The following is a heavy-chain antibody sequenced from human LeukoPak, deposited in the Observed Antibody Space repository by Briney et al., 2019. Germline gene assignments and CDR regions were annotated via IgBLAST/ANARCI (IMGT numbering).Heavy chain of an antibody. J-gene: IGHJ5*02. CDR1: GGSISSYY. Sequence: SETLSLTCTVSGGSISSYYWSWIRQPPGKGLEWIGYIYYSGSTNYNPSLKSRVTISVDTSKNQSSLKLSSVTAADTAVYYCARGAPSDPNWFDPWGQGTLVTVSS. D-gene: IGHD2-2*01. V-gene: IGHV4-59*01. CDR3: ARGAPSDPNWFDP. CDR2: IYYSGST.